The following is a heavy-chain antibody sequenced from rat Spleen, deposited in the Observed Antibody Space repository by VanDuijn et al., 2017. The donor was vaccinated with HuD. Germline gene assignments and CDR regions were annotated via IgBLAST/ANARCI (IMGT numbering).Heavy chain of an antibody. D-gene: IGHD3-8*01. CDR3: ATSPYYWYVDV. V-gene: IGHV5-19*01. CDR2: ISPSGGST. Sequence: EVQLVESGGGLVQPGRSLKLSCAASGFTFSDNGMAWVRQTQTKGLEWVASISPSGGSTYSRDSVEGLFTISMDNARSTLYLQMDRLRSEDKATDYGATSPYYWYVDVWGPGTMVTVSS. CDR1: GFTFSDNG. J-gene: IGHJ1*01.